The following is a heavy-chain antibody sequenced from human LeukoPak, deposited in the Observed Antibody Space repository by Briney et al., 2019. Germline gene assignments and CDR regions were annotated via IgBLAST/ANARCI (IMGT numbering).Heavy chain of an antibody. J-gene: IGHJ4*02. CDR3: ARDPGLVPAAVYYFDY. CDR1: GFTFSSYS. CDR2: ISSSSSYI. V-gene: IGHV3-21*01. D-gene: IGHD2-2*01. Sequence: KAGGSLRLSCAASGFTFSSYSMNWVRQAPGKGLEWVSSISSSSSYIYYADSVKGRFTISRDNAKNSLYLQMNSLRAEDTAVYYCARDPGLVPAAVYYFDYWGQGTLVTVSS.